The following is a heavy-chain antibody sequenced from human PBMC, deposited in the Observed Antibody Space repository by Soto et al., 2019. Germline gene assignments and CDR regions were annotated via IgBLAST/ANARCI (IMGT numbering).Heavy chain of an antibody. J-gene: IGHJ6*02. CDR3: ASPVENSSGWPHRGGYYYYGMDV. CDR2: IYPYDSTT. CDR1: GYSFTGYW. Sequence: PGESLKISCKASGYSFTGYWIAWVRQMPGKGLEWMGSIYPYDSTTKYSPSFQGHVTISADKSISTAYLQWSSLKASDTAMYYCASPVENSSGWPHRGGYYYYGMDVWGQGTTVTVSS. V-gene: IGHV5-51*01. D-gene: IGHD6-25*01.